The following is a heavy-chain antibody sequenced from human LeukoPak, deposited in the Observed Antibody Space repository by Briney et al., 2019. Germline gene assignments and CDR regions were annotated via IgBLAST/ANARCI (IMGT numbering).Heavy chain of an antibody. Sequence: GGSLRLSCAASGFTVSSNDMSWVRQAPGKGLEWVSVIYSGGSTYYADSVKGRFTISRDNSKNTLYLQMNSLRAEDTAVYYCATSSSRPGGDYWGQGTLVTVSS. CDR3: ATSSSRPGGDY. J-gene: IGHJ4*02. CDR2: IYSGGST. D-gene: IGHD2-2*01. CDR1: GFTVSSND. V-gene: IGHV3-53*01.